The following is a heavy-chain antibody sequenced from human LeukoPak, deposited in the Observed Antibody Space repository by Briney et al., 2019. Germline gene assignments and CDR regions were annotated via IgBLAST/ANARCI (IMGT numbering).Heavy chain of an antibody. V-gene: IGHV1-69*05. CDR2: IIPIFGTA. J-gene: IGHJ4*02. CDR1: GGTLSSYA. Sequence: SVKVSCKASGGTLSSYAISWVRQAPGQGLEWMGRIIPIFGTANYAQKFQGRVTITTDESTSTAYMELSSLRSEDTAVYYCARDLEVPEYSSSWLPFDYWGQGTLVTVSS. D-gene: IGHD6-13*01. CDR3: ARDLEVPEYSSSWLPFDY.